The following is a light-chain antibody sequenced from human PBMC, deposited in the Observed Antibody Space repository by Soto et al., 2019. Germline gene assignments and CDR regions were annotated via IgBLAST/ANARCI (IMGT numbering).Light chain of an antibody. J-gene: IGKJ5*01. CDR3: QQYGSSPRT. CDR2: GAS. Sequence: EIVLTQSPGTLSLSPGERDTLSCRASQSVSSSYLAWYQQNPGQAPRLLIYGASSRATGIPDRFSGSWSGKDFTLTISRLEPEDFAVYYCQQYGSSPRTFGQGTRLEIK. V-gene: IGKV3-20*01. CDR1: QSVSSSY.